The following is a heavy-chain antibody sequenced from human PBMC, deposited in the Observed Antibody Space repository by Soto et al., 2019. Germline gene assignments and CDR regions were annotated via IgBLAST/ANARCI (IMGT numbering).Heavy chain of an antibody. CDR1: GFTFSSYA. CDR3: ARDSAYYYDSSGYHHFDY. V-gene: IGHV3-30-3*01. D-gene: IGHD3-22*01. Sequence: PGGSLRLSCAASGFTFSSYAMHWVRQAPGKGLEWVAVISYDGSNKYYADSVKGRFTISRDNSKNTLYLQMNSLRAEDTAVYYCARDSAYYYDSSGYHHFDYWGQGTLVTVSS. CDR2: ISYDGSNK. J-gene: IGHJ4*02.